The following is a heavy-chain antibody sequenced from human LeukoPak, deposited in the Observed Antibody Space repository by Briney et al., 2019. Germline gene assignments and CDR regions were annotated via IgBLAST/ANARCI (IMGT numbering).Heavy chain of an antibody. D-gene: IGHD3-3*01. Sequence: ASVKVSCKASGYSFTGYYMHWVRQAPGQGLEWMGRINPNSGGTNYAQKFQGRVTMTRDTPISTAYMELSRLRSEDTAVYYCARDRPSIYYDFWSGYMDVWGKGTTVTVSS. V-gene: IGHV1-2*06. CDR3: ARDRPSIYYDFWSGYMDV. J-gene: IGHJ6*03. CDR2: INPNSGGT. CDR1: GYSFTGYY.